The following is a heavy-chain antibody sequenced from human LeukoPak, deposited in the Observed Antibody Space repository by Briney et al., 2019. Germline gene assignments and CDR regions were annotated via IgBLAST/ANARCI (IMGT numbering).Heavy chain of an antibody. J-gene: IGHJ4*02. V-gene: IGHV3-53*01. D-gene: IGHD6-19*01. CDR1: GFTVSSNY. CDR3: AKDLFGYSSGWYGLDY. Sequence: PGGSLRLSCAASGFTVSSNYMSWVRQAPGKGLEWVSVIYSGGSTYYADSVKGRFTIPRDNSKNTLYLQMNSLRAEDTAVYYCAKDLFGYSSGWYGLDYWGQGTLVTVSS. CDR2: IYSGGST.